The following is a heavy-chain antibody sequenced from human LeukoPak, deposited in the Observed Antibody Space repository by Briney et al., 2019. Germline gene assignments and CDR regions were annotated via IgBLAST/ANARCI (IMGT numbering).Heavy chain of an antibody. D-gene: IGHD3-10*01. CDR3: AKDKGDRHYYGLFDP. Sequence: PGRSLRLSCAASGFTFDDYAMHWVRQAPGKGLEWVSGISWNSGSIGYADSVKGRFTISRDNAKNSLYLQMNSLRAEDTALYYCAKDKGDRHYYGLFDPWGQGTLVIVSS. CDR1: GFTFDDYA. CDR2: ISWNSGSI. J-gene: IGHJ5*02. V-gene: IGHV3-9*01.